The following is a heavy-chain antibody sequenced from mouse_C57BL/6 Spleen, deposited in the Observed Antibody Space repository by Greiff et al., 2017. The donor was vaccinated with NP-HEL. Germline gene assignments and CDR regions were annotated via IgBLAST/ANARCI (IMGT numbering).Heavy chain of an antibody. D-gene: IGHD2-5*01. CDR2: IWRGGST. CDR1: GFSLTSYG. J-gene: IGHJ4*01. V-gene: IGHV2-5*01. CDR3: AKNEDQVTRAMDY. Sequence: VQLQQSGPGLVQPSQSLSITCTVSGFSLTSYGVHWVRQSPGKGLEWLGVIWRGGSTDYNAAFMSRLSITKDNSKSQVFFKMNSLQADDTAIYYCAKNEDQVTRAMDYWGQGTSVTVSS.